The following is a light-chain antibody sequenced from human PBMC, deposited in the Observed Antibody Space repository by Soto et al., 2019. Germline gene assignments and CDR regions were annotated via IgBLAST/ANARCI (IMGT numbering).Light chain of an antibody. CDR3: CSYAGYSTFVV. CDR1: SSDVGSYNL. Sequence: QSALTQPASVSGSPGQSITISCTGTSSDVGSYNLVSSYQQHPGKAPKLMIYEATKRPSGVSNRFSGSKSGNTASLTISGLQAEDEADYYCCSYAGYSTFVVFGGGTKLTVL. J-gene: IGLJ2*01. CDR2: EAT. V-gene: IGLV2-23*02.